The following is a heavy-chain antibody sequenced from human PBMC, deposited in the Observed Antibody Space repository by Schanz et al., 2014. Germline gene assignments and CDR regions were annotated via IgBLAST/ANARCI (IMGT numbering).Heavy chain of an antibody. Sequence: EVQLLESGGGLVQPGGSLRLSCAASGFTFSGYAMSWVRQAPGRGLEWVSIISGSGGNTYYADAVRGRFTISRDNSKTTVYLQMNSLRAEDTAVYYCVRDSFFEFDYWGQGTLVTVSS. D-gene: IGHD3-3*01. CDR1: GFTFSGYA. V-gene: IGHV3-23*01. CDR3: VRDSFFEFDY. J-gene: IGHJ4*02. CDR2: ISGSGGNT.